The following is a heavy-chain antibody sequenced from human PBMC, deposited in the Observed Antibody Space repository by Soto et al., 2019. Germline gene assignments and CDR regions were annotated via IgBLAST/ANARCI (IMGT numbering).Heavy chain of an antibody. CDR1: GGSISSGGYY. Sequence: QVQLQESGPGLVKPSQTLSLTCTVSGGSISSGGYYWSWIRQHPGKGLEWIGYIYYSGSTYYNPSLKSRVTIPVDTSKNQFSLKLSSVTAADTAVYYCARDVIDYYGAGSLFDYWGQGTLVTVSS. D-gene: IGHD3-10*01. CDR2: IYYSGST. V-gene: IGHV4-31*03. CDR3: ARDVIDYYGAGSLFDY. J-gene: IGHJ4*02.